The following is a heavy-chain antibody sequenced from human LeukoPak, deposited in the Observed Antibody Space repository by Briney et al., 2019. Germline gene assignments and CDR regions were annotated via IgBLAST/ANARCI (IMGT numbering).Heavy chain of an antibody. CDR2: ISGSGGST. CDR3: AKDRSGIVVTIFDY. CDR1: GFTFSSYA. V-gene: IGHV3-23*01. Sequence: GGSLRLSCAASGFTFSSYAMSWVRQAPGKGLEWVSGISGSGGSTYYADSVKGRFIISRDKSKNTLYLQMNSLRVEDTAVYHCAKDRSGIVVTIFDYWGQGTLVTVSS. J-gene: IGHJ4*02. D-gene: IGHD5-12*01.